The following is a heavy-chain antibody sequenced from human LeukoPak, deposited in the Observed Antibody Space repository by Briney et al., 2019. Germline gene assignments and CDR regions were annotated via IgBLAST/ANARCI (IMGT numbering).Heavy chain of an antibody. J-gene: IGHJ6*03. D-gene: IGHD3-9*01. CDR3: ARESRGYDILTGKYHRGYYSYYMDV. Sequence: GSLRLSCAASGFTFSSYSMNWVRQAPGKGLEWVSYISSSSSTIYYADSVKGRFTISRGNAKNSLYLQMNSLRAEDTAVYYCARESRGYDILTGKYHRGYYSYYMDVWGKGTTVTVSS. CDR1: GFTFSSYS. V-gene: IGHV3-48*01. CDR2: ISSSSSTI.